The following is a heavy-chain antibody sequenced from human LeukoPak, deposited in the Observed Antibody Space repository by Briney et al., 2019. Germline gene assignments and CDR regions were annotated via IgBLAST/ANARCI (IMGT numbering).Heavy chain of an antibody. D-gene: IGHD2-2*01. CDR1: VLPFSQYS. V-gene: IGHV3-21*01. CDR2: INTRGNDK. CDR3: AREGSIHQDLDY. J-gene: IGHJ4*02. Sequence: GGSLRLSCGASVLPFSQYSMNWSRQAPGKGLEWVSSINTRGNDKYYEDSVKGRFTISRDNARNSLYLQTNGQRVEDKPLYYCAREGSIHQDLDYWGQGTLVTVSS.